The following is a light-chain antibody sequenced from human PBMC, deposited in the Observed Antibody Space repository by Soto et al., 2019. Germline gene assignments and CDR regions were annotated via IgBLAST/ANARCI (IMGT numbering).Light chain of an antibody. CDR2: KDI. V-gene: IGLV3-25*02. CDR1: ALPKQY. J-gene: IGLJ1*01. CDR3: QSADSSGTYV. Sequence: SYELTQPPSVSVSPGQTARITCSGDALPKQYASWYQQKPGQAPVVVIYKDIERPSGIPERFSGSSSGTTVTLTIRGVQAEDEADYYCQSADSSGTYVFGTGTKLTVL.